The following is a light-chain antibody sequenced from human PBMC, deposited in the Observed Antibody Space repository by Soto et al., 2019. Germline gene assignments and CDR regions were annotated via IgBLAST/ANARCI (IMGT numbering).Light chain of an antibody. Sequence: DIQLTQSPSFLSASVGDRVTITCRASQGISSSLAWYQQKPGKAPKLLIYAASTLQSGVPSRFSGSGSGTDFTLTVSSLHPDDFATYFCQQLNSYPFTFGPGTKVDI. CDR1: QGISSS. J-gene: IGKJ3*01. V-gene: IGKV1-9*01. CDR3: QQLNSYPFT. CDR2: AAS.